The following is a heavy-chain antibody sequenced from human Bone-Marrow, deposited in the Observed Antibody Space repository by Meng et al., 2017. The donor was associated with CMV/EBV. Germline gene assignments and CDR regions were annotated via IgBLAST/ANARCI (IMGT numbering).Heavy chain of an antibody. J-gene: IGHJ4*02. D-gene: IGHD3-10*01. CDR2: IYWDDDK. Sequence: QITLKVPGPTLVKPTQTLTLTCTFSWFSLSTSGVGVVWIRQPPGKALEWLALIYWDDDKRYSPSLKSRLTITKDTSKNQVVLTMTNMDPVDTATYYCAHTPLTMVRGVDWGQGTLVTVSS. V-gene: IGHV2-5*02. CDR3: AHTPLTMVRGVD. CDR1: WFSLSTSGVG.